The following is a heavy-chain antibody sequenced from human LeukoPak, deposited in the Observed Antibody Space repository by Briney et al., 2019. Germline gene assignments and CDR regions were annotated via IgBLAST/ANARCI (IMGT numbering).Heavy chain of an antibody. V-gene: IGHV4-59*02. CDR1: GDSVSGYY. CDR2: IYYSGYT. J-gene: IGHJ4*02. CDR3: ARGERLGLDY. Sequence: SETLSLTRTVSGDSVSGYYWDWIRQPPGKGLEWIGYIYYSGYTNYNPSLKSRVTISIDTSKNQFSLKLSSVTAADTAVYYCARGERLGLDYWGQGTLVTVSS. D-gene: IGHD7-27*01.